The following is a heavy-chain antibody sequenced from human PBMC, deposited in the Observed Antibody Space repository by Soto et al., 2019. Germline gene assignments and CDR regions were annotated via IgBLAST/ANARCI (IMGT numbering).Heavy chain of an antibody. J-gene: IGHJ6*02. D-gene: IGHD6-6*01. CDR1: GFTFTSSA. Sequence: SVKVSCKASGFTFTSSAVQWVRQSRGQRLEWIGWIVVGSGNTNYAQKFQERVTIPRDMSTSTAYMQLSSLRYEDTAVYYCAAPRPPFHYYYCMEVWGQGTPLTVAS. V-gene: IGHV1-58*01. CDR3: AAPRPPFHYYYCMEV. CDR2: IVVGSGNT.